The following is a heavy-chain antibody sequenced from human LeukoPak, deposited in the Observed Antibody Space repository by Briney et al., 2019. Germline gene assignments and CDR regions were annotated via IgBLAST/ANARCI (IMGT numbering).Heavy chain of an antibody. Sequence: PGGSLRLSCAASGFTFSSYAMHWVRQAPGKGLEWVAVISYDGSNKYYADSVKGRFTISRDNSKNTLYLQMNSLRAEDTAVYYCARDQASMAPYGMDVWGQGTTVTVSS. CDR2: ISYDGSNK. CDR1: GFTFSSYA. J-gene: IGHJ6*02. V-gene: IGHV3-30-3*01. CDR3: ARDQASMAPYGMDV. D-gene: IGHD2/OR15-2a*01.